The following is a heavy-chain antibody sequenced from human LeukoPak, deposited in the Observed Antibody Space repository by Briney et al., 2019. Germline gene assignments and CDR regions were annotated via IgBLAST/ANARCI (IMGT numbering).Heavy chain of an antibody. CDR3: ARGEDCSSTSCSGPDYYSGLGV. D-gene: IGHD2-2*01. Sequence: GGSLRLSCAASGFTFSDYSMSWVRQAPGKGLEWVSSISLSSNYIYYADSVKGRFSISRENAKNSLYLQMNTLRTEDTAVYYCARGEDCSSTSCSGPDYYSGLGVWGQGTSVTVS. CDR1: GFTFSDYS. CDR2: ISLSSNYI. J-gene: IGHJ6*02. V-gene: IGHV3-21*01.